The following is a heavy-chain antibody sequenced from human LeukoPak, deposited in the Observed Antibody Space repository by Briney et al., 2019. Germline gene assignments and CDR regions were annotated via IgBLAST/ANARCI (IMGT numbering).Heavy chain of an antibody. D-gene: IGHD3-16*01. Sequence: KPSETLSLTCTVLGSSISSYYWSWIRQPAGKGLEWVGRIYTSGSTNYNPSLKSRVTMSVDTSKSQFSLKLSSVTAADTAVYYCAREGGGRYNSFDYWGQGTLVTVSS. J-gene: IGHJ4*02. CDR3: AREGGGRYNSFDY. CDR1: GSSISSYY. V-gene: IGHV4-4*07. CDR2: IYTSGST.